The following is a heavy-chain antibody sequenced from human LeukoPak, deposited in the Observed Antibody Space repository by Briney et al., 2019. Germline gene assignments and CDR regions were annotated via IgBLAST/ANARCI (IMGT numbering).Heavy chain of an antibody. CDR2: INSDGSST. V-gene: IGHV3-74*01. J-gene: IGHJ6*04. D-gene: IGHD3-10*02. CDR1: GFTFSSYW. CDR3: AELGITMIGGV. Sequence: GGSLRVSCAASGFTFSSYWMHWVRQAPGKGLVWVSRINSDGSSTTYADSVKGRFTISRDNAKNTLYLQMNSLRAEDTAVYYCAELGITMIGGVWGKGTTVTISS.